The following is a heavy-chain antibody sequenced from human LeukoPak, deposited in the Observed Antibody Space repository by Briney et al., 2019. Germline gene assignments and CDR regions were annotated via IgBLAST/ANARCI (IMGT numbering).Heavy chain of an antibody. CDR1: GVTVGNNY. J-gene: IGHJ4*02. V-gene: IGHV3-66*01. Sequence: PGGSLRLSCAASGVTVGNNYMIWVRQAPGKGLEWVSRIYSGGATDYADSVKGRFTISRDNAKNTLYLQMNSLRAEDTAVYYCARRIQGMAPYYFDYWGQGTLVTVSS. D-gene: IGHD5-24*01. CDR2: IYSGGAT. CDR3: ARRIQGMAPYYFDY.